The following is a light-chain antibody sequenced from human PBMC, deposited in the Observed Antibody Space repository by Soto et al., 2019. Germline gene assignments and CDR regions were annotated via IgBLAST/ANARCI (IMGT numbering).Light chain of an antibody. CDR3: QQYNSPGYT. V-gene: IGKV1-5*03. CDR1: QSISSW. CDR2: KAS. Sequence: DLPMTQSPSTLSASVGDRVTITCRASQSISSWLAWYQQKPGKAPKLLIYKASSLESGVPSRFSGSGSGTEFTLTISSLQPDDFATYYCQQYNSPGYTFGQGTKLEIK. J-gene: IGKJ2*01.